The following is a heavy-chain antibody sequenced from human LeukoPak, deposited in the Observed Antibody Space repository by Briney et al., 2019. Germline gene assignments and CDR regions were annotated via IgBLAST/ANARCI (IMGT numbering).Heavy chain of an antibody. Sequence: GGSLRLSCAASGFTFSSYGMHWVRQAPGKGREWVAVICYDGSNKYYADSVKGRFTISRDNSKNTQYLQKNRLRGEDRAVYYCARVRVATIDPEDYYYYHGMDVWGKGTTVPVSS. CDR1: GFTFSSYG. V-gene: IGHV3-33*01. D-gene: IGHD5-12*01. CDR3: ARVRVATIDPEDYYYYHGMDV. J-gene: IGHJ6*04. CDR2: ICYDGSNK.